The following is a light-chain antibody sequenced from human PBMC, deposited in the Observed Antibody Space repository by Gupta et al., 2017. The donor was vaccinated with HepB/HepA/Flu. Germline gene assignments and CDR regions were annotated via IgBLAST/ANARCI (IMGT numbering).Light chain of an antibody. Sequence: DVVLTQSPLSLPVSLGQPASISCRARQSSVHGDGNTYLNWFQQRPGQSPRRLIYKGSDRDSGVPDRFSGSGSGTDFTLLISRGEAEDVGVYYCRQYKQWPYTFGQGTKLEIK. CDR2: KGS. J-gene: IGKJ2*01. V-gene: IGKV2-30*02. CDR3: RQYKQWPYT. CDR1: QSSVHGDGNTY.